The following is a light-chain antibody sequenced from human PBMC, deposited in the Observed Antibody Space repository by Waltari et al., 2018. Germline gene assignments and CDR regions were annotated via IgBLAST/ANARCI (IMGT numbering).Light chain of an antibody. Sequence: QSALTQPASVSGSPGQSITISCTGTSSDVGGYNYHSWYQQHPGKAPKLMIYDVSNRPSGVSNRFSGSKSGNTASLTISGLQAEDEADYYCSSYTSSITLVFGGGTKLTVL. J-gene: IGLJ3*02. CDR2: DVS. CDR1: SSDVGGYNY. V-gene: IGLV2-14*03. CDR3: SSYTSSITLV.